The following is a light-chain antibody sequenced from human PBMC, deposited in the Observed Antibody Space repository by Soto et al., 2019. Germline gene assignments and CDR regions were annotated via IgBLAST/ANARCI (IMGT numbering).Light chain of an antibody. Sequence: QSVLTQPASVSGSPGQSITISCTGTSSDVGLYDYVSWYQQHPGKAPQLMIYAVSNRPSGVSNRFSASKSGNTASLFISGLQAEDEADYYCSSYTTSSTLVFGTGTKVT. CDR2: AVS. CDR1: SSDVGLYDY. V-gene: IGLV2-14*01. CDR3: SSYTTSSTLV. J-gene: IGLJ1*01.